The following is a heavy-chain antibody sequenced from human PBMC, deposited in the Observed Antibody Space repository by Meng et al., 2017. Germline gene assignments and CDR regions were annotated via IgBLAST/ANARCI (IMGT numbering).Heavy chain of an antibody. J-gene: IGHJ4*02. CDR2: INAGNSDT. Sequence: QGQRWQSGAEVKKPGASVKVSGKASGYTFTTYAIHWVRQAPGQRLEWMGWINAGNSDTKYSQKLQGRVTITRDTSASTVYMEVSSLRSEDTGVYYCARAIAVSGTGRFDYWGQGTLVTVSS. V-gene: IGHV1-3*01. CDR1: GYTFTTYA. CDR3: ARAIAVSGTGRFDY. D-gene: IGHD6-19*01.